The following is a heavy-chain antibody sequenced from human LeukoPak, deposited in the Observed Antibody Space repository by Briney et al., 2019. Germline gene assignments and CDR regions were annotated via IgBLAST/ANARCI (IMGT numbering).Heavy chain of an antibody. Sequence: GKSLKTSCKGSGYRFTDYWIGWGRQMPGKGLEWMGIIYPGDSDTRYSPSFQGQVTISADKSINTAHLQWSSLKASDTAMYYCARGAAGTTPDYYYFGLDVWGQGTTVRVSS. D-gene: IGHD1-7*01. CDR1: GYRFTDYW. CDR3: ARGAAGTTPDYYYFGLDV. J-gene: IGHJ6*02. V-gene: IGHV5-51*01. CDR2: IYPGDSDT.